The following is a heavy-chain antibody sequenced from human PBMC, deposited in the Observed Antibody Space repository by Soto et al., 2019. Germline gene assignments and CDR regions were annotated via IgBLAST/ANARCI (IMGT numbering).Heavy chain of an antibody. CDR2: ISWNSGSI. D-gene: IGHD6-19*01. CDR3: AKALSRGSTDFEY. CDR1: GFTFDDYA. J-gene: IGHJ4*02. V-gene: IGHV3-9*01. Sequence: EVQLVESGGGLVQPGRSLRLSCAASGFTFDDYAMHWVRQAPGKGLEWVSGISWNSGSIGYADSVKGRFTISRDNAKNSLYLQMNSLRAEDTALYYCAKALSRGSTDFEYWGQGTLVTIFS.